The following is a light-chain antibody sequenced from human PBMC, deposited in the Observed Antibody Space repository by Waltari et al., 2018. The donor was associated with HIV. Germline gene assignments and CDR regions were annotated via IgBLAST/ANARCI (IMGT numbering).Light chain of an antibody. Sequence: DIQMTQSPSSVSASVGDRVTITCRASQDISSWVAWYQQKPGKAPKLMIYGATTLQTVVPTRCTSSGAEKEFTLTIACLQPEDFATYYYQQANTFPLTFGGGTTVEV. CDR2: GAT. J-gene: IGKJ4*01. CDR1: QDISSW. CDR3: QQANTFPLT. V-gene: IGKV1-12*01.